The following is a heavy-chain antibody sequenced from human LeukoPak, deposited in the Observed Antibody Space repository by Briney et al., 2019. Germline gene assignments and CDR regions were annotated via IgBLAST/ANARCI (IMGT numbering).Heavy chain of an antibody. V-gene: IGHV3-7*01. D-gene: IGHD2-2*02. CDR2: IKQDGSES. Sequence: GGSLRLSCVASGFTFSNYWMCWVRQAPGKGLEWVANIKQDGSESYYVDSVKGRFTISRDSARNLLYLQMHSLRAEDTAVYYCAKEGYCSSTSCYMDEYWGQGTLVTVSS. CDR3: AKEGYCSSTSCYMDEY. J-gene: IGHJ4*02. CDR1: GFTFSNYW.